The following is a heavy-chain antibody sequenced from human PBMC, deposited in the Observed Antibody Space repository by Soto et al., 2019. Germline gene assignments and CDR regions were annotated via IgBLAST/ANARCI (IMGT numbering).Heavy chain of an antibody. D-gene: IGHD3-10*01. V-gene: IGHV4-59*01. J-gene: IGHJ4*02. CDR3: ARDIGNYYGSGSYGNYFEY. CDR1: GGSISSYF. Sequence: SETLSLTCTVSGGSISSYFWSWIRQPPGKGLEWIGYIYYSGSTNYNPSLKSRVTISVDTSKNQFSLKLSSVTAADTAVYYCARDIGNYYGSGSYGNYFEYWGQGTLVTVSS. CDR2: IYYSGST.